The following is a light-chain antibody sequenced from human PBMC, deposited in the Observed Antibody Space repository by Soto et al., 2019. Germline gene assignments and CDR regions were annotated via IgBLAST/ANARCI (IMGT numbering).Light chain of an antibody. CDR3: QHRNDWPFT. CDR1: QSVYSY. J-gene: IGKJ4*01. V-gene: IGKV3-11*01. CDR2: DVS. Sequence: EVVLTQSPATLSLSPGERATLSCRASQSVYSYLAWYQQKPGQPPRPLISDVSNRATGIPARFSGSGYGTDFTLTISSLEPEDFAVYYCQHRNDWPFTFGGGTKVEIK.